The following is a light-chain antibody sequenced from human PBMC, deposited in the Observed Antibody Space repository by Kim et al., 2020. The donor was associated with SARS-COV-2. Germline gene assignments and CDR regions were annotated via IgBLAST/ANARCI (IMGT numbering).Light chain of an antibody. CDR1: NIGTKS. V-gene: IGLV3-21*04. Sequence: APGGTARITCGGNNIGTKSVHWYQQKPGRAPVVVIYYDRDRPSGIPERFSGSNSGNTATLTISRVEAGDEADYYCHVWDSSSAHAVFGGGTQLTVL. CDR2: YDR. J-gene: IGLJ7*01. CDR3: HVWDSSSAHAV.